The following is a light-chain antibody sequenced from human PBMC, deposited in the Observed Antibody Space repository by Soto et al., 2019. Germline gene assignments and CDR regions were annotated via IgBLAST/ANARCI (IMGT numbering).Light chain of an antibody. Sequence: PGERATLACRASQSISSDHLAWYQQRPGQSPRLLIYGASTRAAGIPDRFSGSGSGTDFTLTITRLEPEDSAVYFCQQYTGPPTTFGQGTRLEIK. CDR3: QQYTGPPTT. CDR2: GAS. CDR1: QSISSDH. J-gene: IGKJ5*01. V-gene: IGKV3-20*01.